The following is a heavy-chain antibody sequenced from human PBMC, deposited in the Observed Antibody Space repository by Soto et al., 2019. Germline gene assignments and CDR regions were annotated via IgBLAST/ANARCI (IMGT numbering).Heavy chain of an antibody. J-gene: IGHJ3*02. CDR3: AKDREAGEGAFDI. CDR2: ISGSGGGT. CDR1: GFTFSSYA. D-gene: IGHD7-27*01. Sequence: GGSLRLSCAASGFTFSSYAMSWVRQAPGKGLEWVSAISGSGGGTYYADSVKGRFTISRDNSKNTLYLQMNSLRAEDTAVYYCAKDREAGEGAFDIWGQGTMVTVSS. V-gene: IGHV3-23*01.